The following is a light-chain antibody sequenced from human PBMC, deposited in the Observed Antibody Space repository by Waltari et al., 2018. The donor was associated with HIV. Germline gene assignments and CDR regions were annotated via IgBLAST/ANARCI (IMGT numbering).Light chain of an antibody. J-gene: IGLJ3*02. CDR1: SSDVGGYNY. V-gene: IGLV2-14*03. CDR3: SSYTSSRTRV. CDR2: DVS. Sequence: QSALTQPASVSGSPGQSITISCTGTSSDVGGYNYVSWNQRHPGKAPKLIIYDVSNRPAWVSNRFSGAKSGNRASLTISGLQSEDEADYYCSSYTSSRTRVFGGGTTVTVL.